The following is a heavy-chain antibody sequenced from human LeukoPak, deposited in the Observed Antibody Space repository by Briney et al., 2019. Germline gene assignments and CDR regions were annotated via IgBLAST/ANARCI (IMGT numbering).Heavy chain of an antibody. CDR1: GGSISSYY. CDR3: AREGSGSSGYYSFDY. D-gene: IGHD3-22*01. V-gene: IGHV4-59*01. CDR2: IYYSGST. Sequence: SDTLSLTCTVSGGSISSYYGSWIRQPPGRGLEWIGYIYYSGSTNYNPSLKGRVTISVDTSKNQFSLKLSSVTAADTAVYYCAREGSGSSGYYSFDYWGQGTLVTVSS. J-gene: IGHJ4*02.